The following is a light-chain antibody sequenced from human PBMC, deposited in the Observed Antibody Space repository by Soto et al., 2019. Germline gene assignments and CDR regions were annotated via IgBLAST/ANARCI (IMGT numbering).Light chain of an antibody. CDR3: SAYAGSSNV. V-gene: IGLV2-8*01. J-gene: IGLJ1*01. CDR1: SSDVGGYNY. Sequence: QSALTQPPSASGSPGQSVAISCTGTSSDVGGYNYVSWYQQHPGKAPKLMIYEVNKRPSGVPDRFSGSKSGNTASLTVSGGQAEEEADDYCSAYAGSSNVVGTGTKVTV. CDR2: EVN.